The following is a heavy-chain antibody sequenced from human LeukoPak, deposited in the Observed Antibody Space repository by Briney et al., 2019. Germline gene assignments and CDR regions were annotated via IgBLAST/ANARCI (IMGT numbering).Heavy chain of an antibody. J-gene: IGHJ4*02. V-gene: IGHV4-34*01. CDR1: GGSFSGYY. Sequence: SETLSLTCAVYGGSFSGYYWSWIRQPPGKGLEWIGEINHSGSTNYNPSLKSRVTISVDTSKNQFSLKLSSVTAADTAVYYCARGVPYYYDSSGYYYFDYWGQGTLVTVSS. CDR2: INHSGST. D-gene: IGHD3-22*01. CDR3: ARGVPYYYDSSGYYYFDY.